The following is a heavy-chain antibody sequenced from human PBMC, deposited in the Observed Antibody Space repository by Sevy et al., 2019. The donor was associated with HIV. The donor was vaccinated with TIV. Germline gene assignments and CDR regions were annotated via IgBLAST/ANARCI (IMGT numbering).Heavy chain of an antibody. CDR1: GGSISSYY. Sequence: SETLSLTCTVSGGSISSYYWSWIRQPVGKGLEWIGRIYTSGSTNYNPSLKSRVTMSVDTSKNQFSLKLSSVTAADTAVYYCARELVITASANWFDPWGQGTLVTVSS. CDR3: ARELVITASANWFDP. CDR2: IYTSGST. V-gene: IGHV4-4*07. D-gene: IGHD3-9*01. J-gene: IGHJ5*02.